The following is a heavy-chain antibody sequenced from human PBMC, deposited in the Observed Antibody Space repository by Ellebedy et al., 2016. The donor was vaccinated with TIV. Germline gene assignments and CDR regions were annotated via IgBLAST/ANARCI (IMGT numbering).Heavy chain of an antibody. Sequence: SETLSLTCTVSGGSISSSSYYWGWIRQPPGKGLEWIGSIYYSGSTYYNPSLKSRVTISVDTSKNQFSLKLSSVTAADTAVYYCARAHSPTRFLGTWEPYWYFDLWGRGTLVTVSS. J-gene: IGHJ2*01. V-gene: IGHV4-39*07. CDR2: IYYSGST. D-gene: IGHD7-27*01. CDR3: ARAHSPTRFLGTWEPYWYFDL. CDR1: GGSISSSSYY.